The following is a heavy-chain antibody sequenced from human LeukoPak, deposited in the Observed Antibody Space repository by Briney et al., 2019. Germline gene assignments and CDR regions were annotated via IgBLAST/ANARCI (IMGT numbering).Heavy chain of an antibody. D-gene: IGHD3-10*01. J-gene: IGHJ3*02. CDR1: GGSFSGYY. Sequence: SETLSLTCAVYGGSFSGYYWSWIRQPPGKGLEWIGEINHSGGTNYNPSLKSRVTISVDTSKNQFSLKLSSVTAADTAVYYCARGRTSLLWFGELLPGNDAFDIWGQGTMVTVSS. CDR2: INHSGGT. V-gene: IGHV4-34*01. CDR3: ARGRTSLLWFGELLPGNDAFDI.